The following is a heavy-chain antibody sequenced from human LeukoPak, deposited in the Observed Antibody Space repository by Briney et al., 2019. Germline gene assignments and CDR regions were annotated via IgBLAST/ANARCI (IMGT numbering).Heavy chain of an antibody. J-gene: IGHJ3*02. D-gene: IGHD7-27*01. CDR1: GGSISSGDYY. CDR2: IYTSGST. V-gene: IGHV4-61*02. Sequence: SETLSLTCTVSGGSISSGDYYWSWIRQPPGKGLEWIGRIYTSGSTNYNPSLKSRVTMSVDTSKNQFSLKLSSVTAADTAVYYCARDGDAFDIWGQGTMVTVSS. CDR3: ARDGDAFDI.